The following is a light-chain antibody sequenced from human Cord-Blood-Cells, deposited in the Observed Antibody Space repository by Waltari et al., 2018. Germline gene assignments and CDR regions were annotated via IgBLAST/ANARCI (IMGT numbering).Light chain of an antibody. V-gene: IGLV1-44*01. Sequence: QSVLTQPPSASGTPGPRVTISCSGSSSNLGSNTVNWYQQLPGTAPKPLILITNPRPSGVPDRFAGPKSGTSASLAISGLQSEDEADYYCAAWDDSLNGVVFGGGTKLTVL. CDR1: SSNLGSNT. J-gene: IGLJ2*01. CDR2: ITN. CDR3: AAWDDSLNGVV.